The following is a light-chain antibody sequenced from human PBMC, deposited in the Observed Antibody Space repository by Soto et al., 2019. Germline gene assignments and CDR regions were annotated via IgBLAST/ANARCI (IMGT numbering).Light chain of an antibody. J-gene: IGKJ1*01. Sequence: EIVLTQSPGALSLSPGERATLSCRASQSVGSSYLTWYQQKPGQAPRLLIYGASSRATGIPDRFSGSGSGTDFTLTISRLDPEDFAVYFCQQYGSSPRTFGQGTKV. V-gene: IGKV3-20*01. CDR1: QSVGSSY. CDR2: GAS. CDR3: QQYGSSPRT.